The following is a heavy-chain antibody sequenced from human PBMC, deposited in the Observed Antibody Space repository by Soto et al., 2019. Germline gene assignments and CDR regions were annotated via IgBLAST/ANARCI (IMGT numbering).Heavy chain of an antibody. D-gene: IGHD3-10*01. CDR3: ARTGSFDY. CDR1: AGPLDTYS. Sequence: QVQLVQSGAEVKKPGASVKVSCKASAGPLDTYSIMWVRQAPGQGLEWMGRTIPAIDLINYAQKFQGRFTITVDKSTTTVYMELRSLRYEDTAIYYCARTGSFDYWGQGTLVTVSS. J-gene: IGHJ4*02. V-gene: IGHV1-69*02. CDR2: TIPAIDLI.